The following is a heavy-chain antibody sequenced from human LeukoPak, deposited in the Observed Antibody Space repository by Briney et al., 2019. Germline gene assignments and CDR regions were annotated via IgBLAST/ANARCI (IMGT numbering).Heavy chain of an antibody. V-gene: IGHV4-31*03. Sequence: TLSLTCTVSGGSISSGGYYWSWIRQHPGKGLEWIGYIYYSGSTYYNPSLKSRVTISVDTSKNQFSLKLSSVTAADTAVYYCARDYYDSSGYYRFDYWGQGTLVTVSS. D-gene: IGHD3-22*01. CDR3: ARDYYDSSGYYRFDY. J-gene: IGHJ4*02. CDR2: IYYSGST. CDR1: GGSISSGGYY.